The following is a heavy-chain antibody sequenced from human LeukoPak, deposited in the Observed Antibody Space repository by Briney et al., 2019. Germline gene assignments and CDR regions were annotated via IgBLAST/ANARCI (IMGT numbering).Heavy chain of an antibody. D-gene: IGHD1-26*01. CDR3: AKEEWELRSRHYDY. Sequence: PGGSLRLSGAASGFTFRSYAMSWVRKAPGKGLEWVSAISGSGGSTYYADSVKGRFTISRDNSKNTLYLQMNSLRAEDTAVYYCAKEEWELRSRHYDYWGQGTLVTVSS. V-gene: IGHV3-23*01. CDR1: GFTFRSYA. CDR2: ISGSGGST. J-gene: IGHJ4*02.